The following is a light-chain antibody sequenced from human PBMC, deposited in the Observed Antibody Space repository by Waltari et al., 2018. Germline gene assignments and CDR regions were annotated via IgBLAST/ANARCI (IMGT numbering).Light chain of an antibody. V-gene: IGKV3-11*01. J-gene: IGKJ4*01. CDR1: QSVSYY. CDR3: QQRRNWPLT. CDR2: DTS. Sequence: EIVLTQSPATLSLSPGERATLSCRASQSVSYYLAWYQQRPRQAPRLLIYDTSHRATGIPDRFSGSGSETDVTLTISSRGPEDFAVYDCQQRRNWPLTFGGGTKVEIK.